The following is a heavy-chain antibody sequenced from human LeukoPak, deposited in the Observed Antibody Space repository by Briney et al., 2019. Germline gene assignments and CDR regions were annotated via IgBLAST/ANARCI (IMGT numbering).Heavy chain of an antibody. J-gene: IGHJ4*02. CDR3: ARTYSGSYYHLYYFDY. D-gene: IGHD1-26*01. CDR1: GGSFSGYY. V-gene: IGHV4-34*01. Sequence: SETLSLTCAVYGGSFSGYYWSWIRQPPGKGLEWIGEINHSGSTNYNPSLKSRVTISVDTSKNQFSLKLSSVTAADTAVYYCARTYSGSYYHLYYFDYWGQGTLVTVSS. CDR2: INHSGST.